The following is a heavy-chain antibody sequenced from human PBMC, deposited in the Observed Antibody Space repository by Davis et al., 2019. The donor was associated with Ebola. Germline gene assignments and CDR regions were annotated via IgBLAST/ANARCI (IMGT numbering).Heavy chain of an antibody. Sequence: GESLKISCVASGFTVSSDYMSWVRQAPGKGLEWVSVIYSGGSTYYADSVKGRFTISRDNAKNTLYLQKNSLRVEDTAVYYCAREMATTNDAFDIWGQGTMVSVSS. D-gene: IGHD5-24*01. V-gene: IGHV3-53*01. J-gene: IGHJ3*02. CDR3: AREMATTNDAFDI. CDR1: GFTVSSDY. CDR2: IYSGGST.